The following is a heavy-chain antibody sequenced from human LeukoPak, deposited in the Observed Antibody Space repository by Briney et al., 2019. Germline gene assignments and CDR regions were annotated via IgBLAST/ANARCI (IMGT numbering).Heavy chain of an antibody. D-gene: IGHD6-13*01. J-gene: IGHJ6*02. CDR3: ARAAAAGIYYYYGMDV. CDR1: GYSISSGYY. V-gene: IGHV4-61*01. CDR2: IYYSGST. Sequence: SETLSLTCTVSGYSISSGYYWGWIRQPPGKGLEWIGYIYYSGSTNYNPSLKSRVTISVDTSKNQFSLKLSSVTAADTAVYYCARAAAAGIYYYYGMDVWGQGTTVTVSS.